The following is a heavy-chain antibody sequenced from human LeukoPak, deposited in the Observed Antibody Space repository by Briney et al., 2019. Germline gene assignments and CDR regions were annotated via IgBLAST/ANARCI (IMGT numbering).Heavy chain of an antibody. CDR1: GGSISSPNHD. CDR2: IYYSGTT. V-gene: IGHV4-39*01. J-gene: IGHJ5*02. D-gene: IGHD3-10*01. CDR3: ARSLGANTWVGNWFDP. Sequence: SETLSLTCSDSGGSISSPNHDWAWVRQPPGQGLEWLGSIYYSGTTYYNLSLKSRVTLSLDTSQNQFSLKLSSVTAADTAIYFCARSLGANTWVGNWFDPWGQGTLVTVSP.